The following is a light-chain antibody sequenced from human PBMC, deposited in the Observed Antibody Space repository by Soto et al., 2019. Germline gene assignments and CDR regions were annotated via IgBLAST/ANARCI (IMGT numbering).Light chain of an antibody. V-gene: IGKV3-20*01. Sequence: EIVLTQSPGTLSLSPGERATLSCRASQSVSSSYLAWYQQKPGQAPRLLIYGASSRATGMTDRFSGSRSVTDFNLIISRLKYEDFAVYYCQQYGSSFMYTFGHGTNLEIK. CDR2: GAS. J-gene: IGKJ2*01. CDR1: QSVSSSY. CDR3: QQYGSSFMYT.